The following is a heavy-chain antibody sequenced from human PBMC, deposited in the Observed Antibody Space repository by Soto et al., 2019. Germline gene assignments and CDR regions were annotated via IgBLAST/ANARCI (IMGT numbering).Heavy chain of an antibody. CDR3: ARHIGEQCNDGVRYILTRIAY. Sequence: SQTLCLTCTVFCGTISSSSCYWGWIRQPPGKGLEWIGSIYYSGSTYYNPSLKSRVTLSTDTSKNQFSLKLSSVAAADTAVYYCARHIGEQCNDGVRYILTRIAYWRQGTLVTVSS. J-gene: IGHJ4*02. V-gene: IGHV4-39*01. CDR2: IYYSGST. CDR1: CGTISSSSCY. D-gene: IGHD2-8*01.